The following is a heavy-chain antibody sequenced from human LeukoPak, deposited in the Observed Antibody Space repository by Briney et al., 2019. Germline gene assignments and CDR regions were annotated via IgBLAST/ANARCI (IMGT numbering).Heavy chain of an antibody. CDR3: ARQLVVNWFDP. CDR1: GSSISSSSYY. CDR2: IYYSGST. J-gene: IGHJ5*02. V-gene: IGHV4-39*01. D-gene: IGHD2-8*02. Sequence: SETLSLTCTVSGSSISSSSYYWGWIRQPPGKGLEWIGSIYYSGSTYYNPSLKSRVTISVDTSKNQFSLKLSSVTAADTAVYYCARQLVVNWFDPWGQGTLVTVSS.